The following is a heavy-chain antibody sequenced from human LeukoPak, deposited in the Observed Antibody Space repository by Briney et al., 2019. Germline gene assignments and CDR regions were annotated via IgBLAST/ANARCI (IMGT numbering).Heavy chain of an antibody. V-gene: IGHV3-33*01. CDR2: IWYDGSNK. CDR3: ARDIDPGQQLVPYFDY. CDR1: GFTFSSYG. J-gene: IGHJ4*02. D-gene: IGHD6-13*01. Sequence: GGSLRLSCAASGFTFSSYGMHWVRQAPGKGLEGVAVIWYDGSNKYYADSVKGRFTISRDNSKNTLYLQMNSLRAEDTAVYYCARDIDPGQQLVPYFDYWGQGTLVTVSS.